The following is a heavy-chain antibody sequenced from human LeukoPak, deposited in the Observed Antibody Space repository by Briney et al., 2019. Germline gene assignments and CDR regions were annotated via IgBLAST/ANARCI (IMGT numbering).Heavy chain of an antibody. Sequence: SVKVSCKASGYTFTSYDINWVREAPGQGLEWMGIINPSGGSTSYAQKFQGRVTMTRDMSTSTVYMELSSLRSEDTAVYYCARGGTVRSSSFHYWGQGTLVTVSS. CDR3: ARGGTVRSSSFHY. V-gene: IGHV1-46*01. J-gene: IGHJ4*02. CDR1: GYTFTSYD. CDR2: INPSGGST. D-gene: IGHD6-13*01.